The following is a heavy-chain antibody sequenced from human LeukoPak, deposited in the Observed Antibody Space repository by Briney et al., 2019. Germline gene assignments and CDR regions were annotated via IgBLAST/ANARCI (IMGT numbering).Heavy chain of an antibody. D-gene: IGHD4-23*01. CDR3: ARGFLATVVTPIDY. CDR2: ISSSSSYI. Sequence: GSLRLSCAASGSTFSSYRMNWVRQAPGEGLEWVSSISSSSSYIYYADSVKGRFTISRDNAKNSLYLQMNSLRAEDTAVYYCARGFLATVVTPIDYWGQGTLVTVSS. CDR1: GSTFSSYR. J-gene: IGHJ4*02. V-gene: IGHV3-21*01.